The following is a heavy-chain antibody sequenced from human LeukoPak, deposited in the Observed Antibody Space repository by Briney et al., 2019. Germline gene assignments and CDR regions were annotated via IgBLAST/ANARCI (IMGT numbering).Heavy chain of an antibody. D-gene: IGHD3-9*01. CDR2: IDPSDTYT. CDR3: ARSNLPYYDILTGYYPPPYYFDY. V-gene: IGHV5-10-1*01. CDR1: GYSFTSYW. J-gene: IGHJ4*02. Sequence: GSSLRISCKGAGYSFTSYWISWVRQMPGKGLEWMGRIDPSDTYTNYSPSLQGHVTISADKSISTAYLQWSSLKASDTAMYYCARSNLPYYDILTGYYPPPYYFDYWGQGTLVTVSS.